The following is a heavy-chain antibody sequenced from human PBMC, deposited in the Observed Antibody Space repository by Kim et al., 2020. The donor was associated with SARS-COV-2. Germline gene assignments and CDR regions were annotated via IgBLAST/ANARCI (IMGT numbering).Heavy chain of an antibody. V-gene: IGHV3-15*01. Sequence: GGSLRLSCAASAFTFSDVWMTWVRQAPGKGLEWVGTVKSKTGGGTTDFAAPVKGRFTISRDDSKKTLYLQMNSLTTEDAAVYYCATVSGPARGYYGLVVWGQGNPVTVSS. CDR1: AFTFSDVW. CDR2: VKSKTGGGTT. D-gene: IGHD3-3*01. J-gene: IGHJ6*01. CDR3: ATVSGPARGYYGLVV.